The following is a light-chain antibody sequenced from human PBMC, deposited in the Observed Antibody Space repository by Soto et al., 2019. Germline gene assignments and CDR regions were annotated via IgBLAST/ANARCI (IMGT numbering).Light chain of an antibody. CDR3: CSYAGSSSYV. CDR2: EGS. J-gene: IGLJ1*01. CDR1: SSDVGSYNL. Sequence: QSVLTRPGSVSGSPGQSITIFCTGTSSDVGSYNLVSWYQQHPGKAPKLMIYEGSKRPSGVSNRFSGSKSGNTASLTISGLQAEDEADYYCCSYAGSSSYVFGTGTKVTVL. V-gene: IGLV2-23*01.